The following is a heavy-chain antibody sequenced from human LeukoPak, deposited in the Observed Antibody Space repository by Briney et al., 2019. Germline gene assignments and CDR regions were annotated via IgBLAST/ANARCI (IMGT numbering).Heavy chain of an antibody. J-gene: IGHJ4*02. CDR1: GGTFSSYT. V-gene: IGHV1-69*02. CDR3: AECSSTSCYTGGGFDY. Sequence: SVKVSCKASGGTFSSYTISWVRQAPGQGLEWMGRIIPILGIAYYAQKVQGRVTITADKSTSTAYMELSSLRSEDTAAYYCAECSSTSCYTGGGFDYWGQGTLVTVSS. CDR2: IIPILGIA. D-gene: IGHD2-2*02.